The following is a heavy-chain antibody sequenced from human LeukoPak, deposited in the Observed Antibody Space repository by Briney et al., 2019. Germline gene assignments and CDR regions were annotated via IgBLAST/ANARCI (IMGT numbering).Heavy chain of an antibody. Sequence: PGGSLRLSCAASGFTFSSYGMHWVRQAPGKVLEWVAFIRYDGSNKYYADSVKGRFTISRDNSKNTLYLQMNSLRAEDTAVYYCAKSFVVVVDGVDYWGQGTLVTVSS. CDR1: GFTFSSYG. J-gene: IGHJ4*02. D-gene: IGHD2-15*01. CDR3: AKSFVVVVDGVDY. CDR2: IRYDGSNK. V-gene: IGHV3-30*02.